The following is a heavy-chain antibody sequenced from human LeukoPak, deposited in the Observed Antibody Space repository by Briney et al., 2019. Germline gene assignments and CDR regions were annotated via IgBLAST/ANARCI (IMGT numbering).Heavy chain of an antibody. D-gene: IGHD3-22*01. V-gene: IGHV3-48*02. CDR1: GFTFSNYN. J-gene: IGHJ4*02. Sequence: GGSLRLSCAASGFTFSNYNMNWVRQAPGKGLEWVSFISGSTTTTYYSDSVKGRFTISRDNAKNSLFLQMNSLRDEDTAVYYCAKDSSADDSSGYSYYFDYWGQGTLVTVSS. CDR3: AKDSSADDSSGYSYYFDY. CDR2: ISGSTTTT.